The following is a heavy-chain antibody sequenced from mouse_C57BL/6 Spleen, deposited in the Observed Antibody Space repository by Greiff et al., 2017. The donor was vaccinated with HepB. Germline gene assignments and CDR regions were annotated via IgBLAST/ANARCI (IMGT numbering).Heavy chain of an antibody. J-gene: IGHJ2*01. V-gene: IGHV1-50*01. CDR2: IDPSDSYT. D-gene: IGHD3-2*02. Sequence: QVQLKQPGAELVKPGASVKLSGKASGYTFTSYWMQWVKQRPGQGLEWIGEIDPSDSYTNYNQKFKGKATLTVDTSSSTAYMQLSSLTSEDSAVYYCARSGATAQATYDYWGQGTTLTVSS. CDR3: ARSGATAQATYDY. CDR1: GYTFTSYW.